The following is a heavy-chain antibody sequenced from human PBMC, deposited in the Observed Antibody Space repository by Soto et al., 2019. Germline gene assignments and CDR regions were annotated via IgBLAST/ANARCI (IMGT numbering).Heavy chain of an antibody. D-gene: IGHD6-19*01. CDR2: IYYSGGT. Sequence: SETLSLTCTVSGAALSSGGYFYTWVRQPPGKGLEWLGYIYYSGGTNYNPSLKSRVTISLDKSKSQFSLRLISVTAADTAVYYRTTEQSDDNYLDPWGQGTLVTVYS. J-gene: IGHJ5*02. CDR3: TTEQSDDNYLDP. CDR1: GAALSSGGYF. V-gene: IGHV4-61*08.